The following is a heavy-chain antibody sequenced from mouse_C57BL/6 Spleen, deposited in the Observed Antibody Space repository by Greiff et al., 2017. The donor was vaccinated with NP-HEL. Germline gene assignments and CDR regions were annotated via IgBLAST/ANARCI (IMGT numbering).Heavy chain of an antibody. D-gene: IGHD2-3*01. CDR2: IDPETGGT. Sequence: VKLKQSGAELVRPGASVTLSCKASGYTFTDYEMHWVKQTPVHGLEWIGAIDPETGGTAYNQKFKGKAILTADKSSSTAYMELRSLTSEDSAVYYCTRGGYSWGQGTLVTVSA. CDR3: TRGGYS. V-gene: IGHV1-15*01. J-gene: IGHJ3*01. CDR1: GYTFTDYE.